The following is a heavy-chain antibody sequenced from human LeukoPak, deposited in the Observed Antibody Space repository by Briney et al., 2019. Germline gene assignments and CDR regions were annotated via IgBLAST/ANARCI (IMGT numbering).Heavy chain of an antibody. V-gene: IGHV4-39*01. D-gene: IGHD3-3*01. CDR2: IYYSGST. CDR1: GGSISSSGYY. CDR3: ATYRTQTIFGVVKNNWLDP. J-gene: IGHJ5*02. Sequence: PSETLSLTCTVSGGSISSSGYYWGWIRQPPGKGLEYIGSIYYSGSTYYNPSLKSRVTISVDTSKNQFSLKLSSVTAADTAVYYCATYRTQTIFGVVKNNWLDPWGQGALVTVSS.